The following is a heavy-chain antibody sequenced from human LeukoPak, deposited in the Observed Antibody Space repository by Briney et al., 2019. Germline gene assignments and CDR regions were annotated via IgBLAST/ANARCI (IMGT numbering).Heavy chain of an antibody. CDR3: ARVQGVVGALRTGYYGMDV. V-gene: IGHV3-33*01. CDR2: IWYDGSNK. Sequence: TGGSLRLSCAASGFTFSSYGMHWVRQAPGKGLEWVAVIWYDGSNKYYADSVKGRFTISRDNSKNTLYLQMNSLRAEDTAVYYCARVQGVVGALRTGYYGMDVWGQGTTVTVSS. D-gene: IGHD1-26*01. J-gene: IGHJ6*02. CDR1: GFTFSSYG.